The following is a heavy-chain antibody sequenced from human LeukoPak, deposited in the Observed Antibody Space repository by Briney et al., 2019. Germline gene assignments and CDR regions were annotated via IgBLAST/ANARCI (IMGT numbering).Heavy chain of an antibody. V-gene: IGHV3-21*01. CDR3: ATETIGRHYDY. CDR2: IGPTGTDR. Sequence: GGSLRLSCAASGFTFSSCGFNWVRQAPGKGLEWVSSIGPTGTDRYYADSVRGRFTISRDNAKNSMYLRMDSLRGEDTAVYYCATETIGRHYDYWGQGTLLTVSS. J-gene: IGHJ4*02. CDR1: GFTFSSCG. D-gene: IGHD1-14*01.